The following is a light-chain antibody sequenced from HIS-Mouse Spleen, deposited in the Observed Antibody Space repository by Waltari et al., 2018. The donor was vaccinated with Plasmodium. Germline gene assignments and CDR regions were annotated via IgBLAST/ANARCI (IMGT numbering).Light chain of an antibody. CDR1: QRVSSH. J-gene: IGKJ3*01. CDR2: GAS. V-gene: IGKV3-15*01. Sequence: IVMTQSPPTLSVSPGERATLSCRASQRVSSHFAWYQRKPGPAPRRLIYGASARATGIPARCSGSGYGEEVTLTISSLQSEDFAVYYCQQYNNWSFTFGPGTKVDIK. CDR3: QQYNNWSFT.